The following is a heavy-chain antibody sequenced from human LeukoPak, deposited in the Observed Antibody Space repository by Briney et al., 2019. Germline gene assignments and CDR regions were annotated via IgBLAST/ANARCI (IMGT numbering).Heavy chain of an antibody. CDR3: ARSSEGREMATITYYYYYYMDV. V-gene: IGHV4-34*01. J-gene: IGHJ6*03. D-gene: IGHD5-24*01. CDR1: GGSFSGYY. Sequence: PSETLSLTCAVYGGSFSGYYWSWIRQPPGKGLEWIGEINHTGSTNYNSSLKSRVTISVDTSKNQFSLKLSSVTAADTAVYYCARSSEGREMATITYYYYYYMDVWGKGTTATVSS. CDR2: INHTGST.